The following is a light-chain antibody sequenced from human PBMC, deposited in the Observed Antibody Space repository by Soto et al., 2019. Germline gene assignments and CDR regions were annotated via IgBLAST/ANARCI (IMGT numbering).Light chain of an antibody. CDR2: GAS. Sequence: EIVLTQSPGTLSLSPGKRATLSCRASQSISSSYLAWYQQRPGQAPRLLIYGASSRATGIPDRFSGSGSGTEFTLTISRLELEDFAVYYCQQYGSSPWTFGQGTKVDI. V-gene: IGKV3-20*01. CDR1: QSISSSY. J-gene: IGKJ1*01. CDR3: QQYGSSPWT.